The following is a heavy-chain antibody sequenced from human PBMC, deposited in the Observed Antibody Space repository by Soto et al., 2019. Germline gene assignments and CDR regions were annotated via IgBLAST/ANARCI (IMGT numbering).Heavy chain of an antibody. CDR1: GYTFTSYD. J-gene: IGHJ4*02. D-gene: IGHD3-22*01. Sequence: ASVKVSCKASGYTFTSYDINWVRQATGQGFEWMGWMNPNSGNTGYAQKFQGRVTITADESTSTAYMELSSLRSEDTAVYYCARSQGYYYDSSGYSFDYWGQGTLVTVSS. CDR3: ARSQGYYYDSSGYSFDY. CDR2: MNPNSGNT. V-gene: IGHV1-8*01.